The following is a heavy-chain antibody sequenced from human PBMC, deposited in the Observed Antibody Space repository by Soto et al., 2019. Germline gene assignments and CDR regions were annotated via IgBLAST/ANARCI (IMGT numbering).Heavy chain of an antibody. D-gene: IGHD3-3*01. CDR1: GGTFSSYA. Sequence: ASVKVSCKASGGTFSSYAISWVRQAPGQGLEWMGGIIPIFGTANYAQKFQGRVTITADESTSTAYMELSSLRSEDTAVYYCARGVRGGGFYDFWENYYFDYWGQGTLVTVSS. J-gene: IGHJ4*02. CDR3: ARGVRGGGFYDFWENYYFDY. V-gene: IGHV1-69*13. CDR2: IIPIFGTA.